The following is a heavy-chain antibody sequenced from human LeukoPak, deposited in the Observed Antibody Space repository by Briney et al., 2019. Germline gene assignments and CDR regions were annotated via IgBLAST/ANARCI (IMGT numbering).Heavy chain of an antibody. J-gene: IGHJ6*04. CDR1: GFTFSSYA. CDR2: INSRNTM. CDR3: ARVPVEMDV. D-gene: IGHD5-24*01. Sequence: GGSLRLSCAASGFTFSSYAMNWVRQAPGKGLEWLSYINSRNTMYYADSVKGRFTISRDNAESSLYLQMNSLRAEDTAVYYCARVPVEMDVWGRGTTVTVSS. V-gene: IGHV3-48*01.